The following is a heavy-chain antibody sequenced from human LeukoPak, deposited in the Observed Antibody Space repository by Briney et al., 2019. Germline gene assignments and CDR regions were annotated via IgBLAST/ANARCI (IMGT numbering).Heavy chain of an antibody. CDR2: IYYSGST. CDR1: GGSISSYY. V-gene: IGHV4-59*12. Sequence: SETLSLTCTVSGGSISSYYWSWIRQPPGKGLEWIGYIYYSGSTNYNPSLKSRVTISVDTSKNQFSLKLSSVTAADTAVYYCARDLSYDSSGLDYWGQGTLVTVSS. CDR3: ARDLSYDSSGLDY. D-gene: IGHD3-22*01. J-gene: IGHJ4*02.